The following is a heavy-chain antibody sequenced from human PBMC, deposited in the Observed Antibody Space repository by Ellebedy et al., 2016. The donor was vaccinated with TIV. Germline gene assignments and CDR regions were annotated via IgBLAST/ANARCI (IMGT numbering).Heavy chain of an antibody. Sequence: MPSETLSLTCTVSGGFLNNYHWSWIRQPPGKGLEWIGYIYNSGSTSYNPSLKSRVTTSVDTSKNQFSLKLSSVTAADTAVYYCARAMWSYYFDYWGQGTLVTVSS. D-gene: IGHD2-21*01. CDR1: GGFLNNYH. V-gene: IGHV4-59*01. CDR2: IYNSGST. J-gene: IGHJ4*02. CDR3: ARAMWSYYFDY.